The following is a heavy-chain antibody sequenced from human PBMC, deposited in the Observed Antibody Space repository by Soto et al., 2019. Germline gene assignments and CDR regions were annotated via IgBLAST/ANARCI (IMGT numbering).Heavy chain of an antibody. V-gene: IGHV1-69*02. J-gene: IGHJ4*02. CDR1: GGTFSSYT. Sequence: QVQLVQSGAEVKKPGSSVKVSCKASGGTFSSYTISWVRQAPGQGLEWMGRIIPILGIANYAQKFQGRVTITADKSTSTAYMELSSLRSEDTAVYYCARETYDFWSGYSSWGQGTLVTVSS. CDR3: ARETYDFWSGYSS. D-gene: IGHD3-3*01. CDR2: IIPILGIA.